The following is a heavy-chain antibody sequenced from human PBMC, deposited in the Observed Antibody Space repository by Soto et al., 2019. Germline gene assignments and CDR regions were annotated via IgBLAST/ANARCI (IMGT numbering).Heavy chain of an antibody. J-gene: IGHJ5*02. D-gene: IGHD6-6*01. CDR1: GFTFSSYS. Sequence: GGSLRLSCAASGFTFSSYSMNWVRQAPGKGLEWVSSISSSSSYIYYADSVKGRFTISRDNAKNSLYLQMNSLRAEDTAVYYCARYSSSGLFDPWGQGTLVTVSS. CDR3: ARYSSSGLFDP. CDR2: ISSSSSYI. V-gene: IGHV3-21*01.